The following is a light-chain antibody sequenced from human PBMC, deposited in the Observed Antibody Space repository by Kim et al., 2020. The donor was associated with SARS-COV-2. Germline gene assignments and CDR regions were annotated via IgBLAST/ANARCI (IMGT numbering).Light chain of an antibody. CDR2: AAS. Sequence: ASTGDRVTITCRSTQDISSSLAWYQQKPGKAPKLLIYAASTLQSGVPSRFTGSGSGTDFTLTISCLQSEDFATYYCQQYYSYPRTFGQGTKVDIK. J-gene: IGKJ1*01. CDR1: QDISSS. CDR3: QQYYSYPRT. V-gene: IGKV1-8*01.